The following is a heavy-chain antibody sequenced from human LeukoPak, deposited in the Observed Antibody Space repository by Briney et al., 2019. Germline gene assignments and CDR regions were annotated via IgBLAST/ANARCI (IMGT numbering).Heavy chain of an antibody. D-gene: IGHD3-3*01. J-gene: IGHJ5*02. CDR2: IYWDDDK. CDR1: GFSLSSSGVG. CDR3: AHRPSSDFWSGYSPIWFDP. V-gene: IGHV2-5*02. Sequence: SGPTLVKPTQTLTLTCNFSGFSLSSSGVGVGWIRQPPGKALEWLALIYWDDDKRYSPSLKSRLTITKDTSKNQVVLTMTNMDPVDTATYYCAHRPSSDFWSGYSPIWFDPWGQGTLVTVSS.